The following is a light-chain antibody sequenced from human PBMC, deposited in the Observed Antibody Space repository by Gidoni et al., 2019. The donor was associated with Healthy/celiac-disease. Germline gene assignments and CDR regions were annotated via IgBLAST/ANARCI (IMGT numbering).Light chain of an antibody. CDR2: KDS. CDR1: ALPKQY. Sequence: SYELTQPPSVSVSPGQTARITCSGAALPKQYAYWYQQKPGQAPVLVIYKDSERPSGIPERFSGSSSGTTFTLTISGVQAEDEADYYCQSADSSGTYVFGTGTKVTVL. J-gene: IGLJ1*01. CDR3: QSADSSGTYV. V-gene: IGLV3-25*03.